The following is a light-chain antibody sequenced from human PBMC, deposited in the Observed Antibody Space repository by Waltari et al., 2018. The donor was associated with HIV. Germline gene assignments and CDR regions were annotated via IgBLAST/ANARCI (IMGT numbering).Light chain of an antibody. CDR2: RND. CDR3: ASWDDGLRGHV. CDR1: RSHIGIHF. V-gene: IGLV1-47*01. Sequence: SALTQPPSLSGTPGPRPTIPCSGTRSHIGIHFVFWYRQLPGMAPSLPVYRNDQRPSGVGERFSGSRSGASASLAILGLRVEDEADYYCASWDDGLRGHVFGSGTSVSV. J-gene: IGLJ1*01.